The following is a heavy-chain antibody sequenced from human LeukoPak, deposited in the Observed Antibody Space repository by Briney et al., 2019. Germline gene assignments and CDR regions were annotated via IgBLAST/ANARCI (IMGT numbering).Heavy chain of an antibody. Sequence: SETLSLTCTVSGGSISSYYWSWIRQPPGKGLEWIGYIYYSGSTYYNPSLKSRVTISVDTSKNQFSLKLSSVTAADTAVYYCARALRFLEWLPFDYWGQGTLVTVSS. CDR1: GGSISSYY. J-gene: IGHJ4*02. CDR3: ARALRFLEWLPFDY. V-gene: IGHV4-59*12. D-gene: IGHD3-3*01. CDR2: IYYSGST.